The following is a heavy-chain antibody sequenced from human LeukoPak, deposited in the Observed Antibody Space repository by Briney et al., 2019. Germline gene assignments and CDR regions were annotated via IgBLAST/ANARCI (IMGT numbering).Heavy chain of an antibody. Sequence: GSLRLSCAASGFTFSSYWMNWARQAPGKGLEWVASINHNGNVNYYVDSVKGRFTISRDNAKDSLYLQMSNLRAEDTAVYFCARGGGLDVWGQGATVTVSS. V-gene: IGHV3-7*03. J-gene: IGHJ6*02. CDR3: ARGGGLDV. D-gene: IGHD3-16*01. CDR2: INHNGNVN. CDR1: GFTFSSYW.